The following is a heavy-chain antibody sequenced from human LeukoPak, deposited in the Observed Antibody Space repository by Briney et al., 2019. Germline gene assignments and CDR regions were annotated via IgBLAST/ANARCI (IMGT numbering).Heavy chain of an antibody. CDR2: IVPSGGST. J-gene: IGHJ4*02. Sequence: GGSLRLSCAASGFTFSSYAMSWVRQAPGKGLEWVSAIVPSGGSTYYADSVKGRFTISRDNSKNTLFLQMNSLRAGDTAVYYCAKLIPLVDCSSTSCYGFDSWGQGILVTVSS. V-gene: IGHV3-23*01. D-gene: IGHD2-2*01. CDR3: AKLIPLVDCSSTSCYGFDS. CDR1: GFTFSSYA.